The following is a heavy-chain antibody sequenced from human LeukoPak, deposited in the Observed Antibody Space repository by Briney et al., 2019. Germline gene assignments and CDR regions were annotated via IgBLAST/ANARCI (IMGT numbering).Heavy chain of an antibody. Sequence: ASVKVSCKASGGTFSSYAISWVRQAPGQGLEWMGGIIPIFGTANYAQKFQGRVTITADESTSTAYMELSSLRSEDTAVYYCARDLGRYCSGGSCPHYWGQGTLVTVSS. CDR1: GGTFSSYA. D-gene: IGHD2-15*01. CDR3: ARDLGRYCSGGSCPHY. J-gene: IGHJ4*02. CDR2: IIPIFGTA. V-gene: IGHV1-69*13.